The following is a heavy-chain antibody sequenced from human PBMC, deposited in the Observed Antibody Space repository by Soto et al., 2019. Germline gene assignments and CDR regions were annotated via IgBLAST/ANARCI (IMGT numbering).Heavy chain of an antibody. D-gene: IGHD2-15*01. CDR1: GFSLSTSGMC. J-gene: IGHJ4*02. Sequence: GSGPTLVNPTQTLTLTCTFSGFSLSTSGMCVSWIRQPPGKALEWLARIDWDDDKYYSTSLKTRLTISKDTSKNQVVLTMTNMDPVDTATYYCARKPSGGSCYDYWGQGTLVTVSS. V-gene: IGHV2-70*11. CDR2: IDWDDDK. CDR3: ARKPSGGSCYDY.